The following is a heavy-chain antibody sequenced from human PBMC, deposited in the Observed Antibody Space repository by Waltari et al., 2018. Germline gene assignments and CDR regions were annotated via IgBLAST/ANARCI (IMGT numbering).Heavy chain of an antibody. V-gene: IGHV4-39*01. D-gene: IGHD5-18*01. Sequence: QLQLQESGPGLVKPSETLSLTCTVSGGSLSRSSYYWGWTRQPPGKGLEWIGSIYYSGSTYYTPSLKSRVTISVDTSKNQFSLKLSSVTAADTAVYYCARHEVRGYSYGYYWGQGTLVTVSS. CDR1: GGSLSRSSYY. J-gene: IGHJ4*02. CDR3: ARHEVRGYSYGYY. CDR2: IYYSGST.